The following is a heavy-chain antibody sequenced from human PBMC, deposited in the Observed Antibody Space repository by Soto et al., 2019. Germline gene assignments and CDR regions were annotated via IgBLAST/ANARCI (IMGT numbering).Heavy chain of an antibody. CDR2: INHSGST. Sequence: SETLSLTCAVYGGSFSGYYWSWIRQPPGKGLEWIGEINHSGSTNYNPSLKSRVTISVDTSKNQFSLKLSSVTAADTAVYYCARGPGAYGGNYFDYWGQGTLVTVSS. V-gene: IGHV4-34*01. J-gene: IGHJ4*02. CDR1: GGSFSGYY. CDR3: ARGPGAYGGNYFDY. D-gene: IGHD4-17*01.